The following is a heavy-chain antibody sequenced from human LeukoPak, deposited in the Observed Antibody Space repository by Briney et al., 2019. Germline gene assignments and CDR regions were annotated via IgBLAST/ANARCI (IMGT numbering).Heavy chain of an antibody. Sequence: GGSLRLSCAASGFAFSSYNMNWVRQAPGQGLEWVSSISISSNYIYHADSVKGRFTISRDNAKNSLYLQVNSLRAEDTAVYYCARGSRFGVVGRDAFDIWGQGTVVTVSS. CDR1: GFAFSSYN. J-gene: IGHJ3*02. CDR3: ARGSRFGVVGRDAFDI. V-gene: IGHV3-21*01. CDR2: ISISSNYI. D-gene: IGHD3-3*01.